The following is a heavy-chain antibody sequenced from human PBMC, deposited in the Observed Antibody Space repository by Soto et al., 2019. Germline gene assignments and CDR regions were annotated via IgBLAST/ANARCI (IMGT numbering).Heavy chain of an antibody. CDR1: GFSLSTSGVG. D-gene: IGHD1-1*01. J-gene: IGHJ4*02. CDR3: VHRERDDPLISN. CDR2: IYWDDDK. V-gene: IGHV2-5*02. Sequence: QITLKESGPTLVKPTQTLTLTCIFSGFSLSTSGVGVDWIRQPPGKALEWLALIYWDDDKRYSPSLKSRLTITKDSSKNQVVLIMTNMDPVDTATYSCVHRERDDPLISNWGQGTLVTVSS.